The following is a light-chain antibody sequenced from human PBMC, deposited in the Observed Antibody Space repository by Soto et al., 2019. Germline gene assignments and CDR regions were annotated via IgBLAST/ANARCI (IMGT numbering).Light chain of an antibody. V-gene: IGKV3-15*01. J-gene: IGKJ2*01. CDR1: QRVSSN. CDR2: GAS. Sequence: EIVMTQSPATLSVSPGDRATLSCRASQRVSSNLAWYQQKPGQAPRLLIYGASTRATGVPARFSGSGSGTEFTLTISSLQSEDFPVYYWQQYDSWPPYTFGQGTKLEIK. CDR3: QQYDSWPPYT.